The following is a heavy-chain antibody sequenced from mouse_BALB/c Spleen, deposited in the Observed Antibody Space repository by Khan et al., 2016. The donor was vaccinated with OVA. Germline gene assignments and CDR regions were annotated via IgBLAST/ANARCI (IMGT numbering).Heavy chain of an antibody. V-gene: IGHV9-3-1*01. D-gene: IGHD2-14*01. CDR1: GFTFTNYG. CDR2: INTYTGEP. Sequence: QIQLVQSGPELKKPGETVQISCKASGFTFTNYGMNWVRQAPGKGLKWMGWINTYTGEPTFTDDFKGRFAFTLETSASTAYLQINSLKNEDTATDYGAGVGYNGTMDFWGQGTSVTVPS. J-gene: IGHJ4*01. CDR3: AGVGYNGTMDF.